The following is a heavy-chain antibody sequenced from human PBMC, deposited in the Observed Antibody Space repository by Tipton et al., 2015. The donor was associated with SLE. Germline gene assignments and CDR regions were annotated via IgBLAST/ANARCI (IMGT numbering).Heavy chain of an antibody. D-gene: IGHD3-16*02. CDR1: GYSFTSHD. Sequence: QSGPEVKKPGASVKVSCKASGYSFTSHDINWVRQATGQGLEWMGWMNPNSGNTGYAQKFQGRVTMTRDTSISTAYMELTSLRSEDSAVYFCARGREDYIWGNYRYYYCVMDVWGQGTTVSVSS. CDR3: ARGREDYIWGNYRYYYCVMDV. CDR2: MNPNSGNT. V-gene: IGHV1-8*01. J-gene: IGHJ6*02.